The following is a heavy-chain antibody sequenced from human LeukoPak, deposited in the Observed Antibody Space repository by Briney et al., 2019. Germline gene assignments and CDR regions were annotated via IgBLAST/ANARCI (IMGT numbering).Heavy chain of an antibody. CDR3: ARHRGISTRDFEN. CDR2: INTDGGGT. Sequence: GGSLRLSCAASGFTFSSYWMHWVRQAPGKGLVWVSRINTDGGGTAYADSVKGRFTISRDNSKNTLYLQMNSLRAGDTAVYYCARHRGISTRDFENWGQGTLVTVSS. CDR1: GFTFSSYW. D-gene: IGHD3-16*01. V-gene: IGHV3-74*01. J-gene: IGHJ4*02.